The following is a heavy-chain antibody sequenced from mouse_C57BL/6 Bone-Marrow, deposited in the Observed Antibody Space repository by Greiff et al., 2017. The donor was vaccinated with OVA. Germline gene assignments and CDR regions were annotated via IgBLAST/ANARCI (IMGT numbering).Heavy chain of an antibody. D-gene: IGHD4-1*01. CDR2: IYPSDSET. Sequence: VQLQQSGAELVRPGSSVKLSCKASGYTFTSYWMDWVKQRPGQGLEWIGNIYPSDSETHYNQKFKDKATLTVDKSSSTAYMQLSSLTSEDSAVYYCARGLGRGYWGQGTTLTVSS. J-gene: IGHJ2*01. CDR3: ARGLGRGY. CDR1: GYTFTSYW. V-gene: IGHV1-61*01.